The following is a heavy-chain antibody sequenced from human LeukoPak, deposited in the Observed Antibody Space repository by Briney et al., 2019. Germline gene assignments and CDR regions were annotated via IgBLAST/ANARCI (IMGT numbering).Heavy chain of an antibody. Sequence: GGSLRLSCAASGFTFSSYAMSWVRQAPGKGLERVSAISGSGGSTYYADSVKGRFTISRDNSKNTLYLQMNSLRAEDTAVYYCAKDSEAPGTGADAFDIWGQGTMVTVSS. V-gene: IGHV3-23*01. D-gene: IGHD1-1*01. J-gene: IGHJ3*02. CDR1: GFTFSSYA. CDR3: AKDSEAPGTGADAFDI. CDR2: ISGSGGST.